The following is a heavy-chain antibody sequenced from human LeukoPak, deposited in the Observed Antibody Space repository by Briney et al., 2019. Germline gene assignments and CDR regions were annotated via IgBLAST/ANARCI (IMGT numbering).Heavy chain of an antibody. J-gene: IGHJ5*02. CDR3: AKGSSGYFADL. CDR1: GVIFSRNA. D-gene: IGHD3-22*01. CDR2: ISNDGGGT. V-gene: IGHV3-23*01. Sequence: GGSLRLSCAASGVIFSRNAMSWVRQAPGKGLGWVSAISNDGGGTMYADFVKGRFTISRDNSKNTLFLQMNSLRAEDTALYYCAKGSSGYFADLWGQGTLVTVSS.